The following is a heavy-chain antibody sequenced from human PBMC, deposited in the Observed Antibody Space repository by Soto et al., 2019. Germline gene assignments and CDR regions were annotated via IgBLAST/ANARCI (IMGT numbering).Heavy chain of an antibody. J-gene: IGHJ6*04. CDR1: DNTFTHDG. V-gene: IGHV1-18*01. CDR3: AASGGNYFGLDV. Sequence: APATISSKSYDNTFTHDGINWQRLAPGKGCEWMGWISGYNGNTKQAQKFQDRVTMTADTSTRTAFMEVRSLTSDDTGVYVCAASGGNYFGLDVWGERTTVTVSS. D-gene: IGHD2-8*02. CDR2: ISGYNGNT.